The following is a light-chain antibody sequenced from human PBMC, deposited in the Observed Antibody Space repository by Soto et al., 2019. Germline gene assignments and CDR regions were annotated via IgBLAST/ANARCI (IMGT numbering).Light chain of an antibody. CDR1: QGVSTY. CDR2: AAS. CDR3: QQSYRTPHT. Sequence: DIQMTQSPSSLSASVGDRDTITCRASQGVSTYLIWYQQRQGRPPKLLIYAASNLLGGVAARFSGSGSRTKFTLTINSLQPEDFATYYGQQSYRTPHTFGQGTKLETK. V-gene: IGKV1-39*01. J-gene: IGKJ2*01.